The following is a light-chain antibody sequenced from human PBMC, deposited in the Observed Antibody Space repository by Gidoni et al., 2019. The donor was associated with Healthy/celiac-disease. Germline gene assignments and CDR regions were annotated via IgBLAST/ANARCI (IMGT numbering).Light chain of an antibody. CDR1: QDIGSH. CDR2: YAF. J-gene: IGKJ4*01. V-gene: IGKV1-9*01. Sequence: DIQLTQSTSFLSASVGDRVTITCRASQDIGSHIAWYQQKPGKAPKLLIYYAFILQSGVPSRFSGSGSGTEFSLTISSLQPGDFATYYCQQANSHLALTFGGGTKVDI. CDR3: QQANSHLALT.